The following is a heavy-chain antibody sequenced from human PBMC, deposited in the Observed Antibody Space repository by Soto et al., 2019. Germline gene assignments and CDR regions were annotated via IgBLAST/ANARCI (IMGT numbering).Heavy chain of an antibody. J-gene: IGHJ5*02. CDR1: GYTFTSYG. V-gene: IGHV1-18*01. Sequence: QVQLVQSGAEVKKPGASVQVSCKASGYTFTSYGISWVRQAPGQGLEWMGWISAYNGNTNHAQKLQGRVTMTPDTSTSTAYMELRSLRSDDTAVYYCARDGDIVVVPAAHNWFDPWGQGTLVTVSS. CDR3: ARDGDIVVVPAAHNWFDP. CDR2: ISAYNGNT. D-gene: IGHD2-2*01.